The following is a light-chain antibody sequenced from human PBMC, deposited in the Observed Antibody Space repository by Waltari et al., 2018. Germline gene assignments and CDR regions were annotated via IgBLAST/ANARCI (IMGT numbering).Light chain of an antibody. CDR1: SSDVGGFTH. J-gene: IGLJ1*01. Sequence: QSALSQPASVSGSPGQSITISCTGTSSDVGGFTHVSWYQQLPGKVPKLIIFDVTSRPSVVSSRFSGYKSDNTASLTISGLQADDEAEYFCGSYVSSSTFVFGSGTKVTVL. V-gene: IGLV2-14*03. CDR2: DVT. CDR3: GSYVSSSTFV.